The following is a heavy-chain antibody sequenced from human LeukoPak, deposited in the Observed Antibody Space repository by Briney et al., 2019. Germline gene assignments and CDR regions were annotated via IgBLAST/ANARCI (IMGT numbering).Heavy chain of an antibody. CDR1: GFTFSSYA. D-gene: IGHD3-22*01. V-gene: IGHV3-23*01. CDR2: ISGSGGST. CDR3: AKVEAYYYDSSGYYYHYFDY. Sequence: GGSLRLSCAASGFTFSSYAMSWVRQAPGKGLEWVSAISGSGGSTYYADSVKGRFTISRDNSKNTLYLQMNSLRAEDTAVYYCAKVEAYYYDSSGYYYHYFDYWGQGTLVTVSS. J-gene: IGHJ4*02.